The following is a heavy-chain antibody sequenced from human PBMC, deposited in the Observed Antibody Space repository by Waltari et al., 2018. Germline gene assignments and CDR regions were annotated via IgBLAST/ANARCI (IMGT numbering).Heavy chain of an antibody. CDR3: ARTPNYYDSSGSSFDI. V-gene: IGHV4-59*11. Sequence: QVQLQESGPGLVKPSETLSLTCTVSGGSISSHYWSWIRQPPGKGLEWIGYIYYSWSTNYNPSLKSRVTISVDTSKNQFSLKLSSVTAADTAVYYCARTPNYYDSSGSSFDIWGQGTMVIVSS. D-gene: IGHD3-22*01. J-gene: IGHJ3*02. CDR1: GGSISSHY. CDR2: IYYSWST.